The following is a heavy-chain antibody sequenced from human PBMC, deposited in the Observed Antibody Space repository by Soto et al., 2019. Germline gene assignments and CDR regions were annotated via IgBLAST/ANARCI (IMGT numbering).Heavy chain of an antibody. CDR3: ARDNDF. CDR1: GACISSYY. Sequence: XASLSLACTFSGACISSYYWSWIRQPPGKGLEWIGYIYYSGSTNYNPSLKSRVTISVDTSKNQFSLKLSSVTAADTAVYYCARDNDFWSQGTLVTVSS. CDR2: IYYSGST. D-gene: IGHD3-3*01. J-gene: IGHJ4*02. V-gene: IGHV4-59*01.